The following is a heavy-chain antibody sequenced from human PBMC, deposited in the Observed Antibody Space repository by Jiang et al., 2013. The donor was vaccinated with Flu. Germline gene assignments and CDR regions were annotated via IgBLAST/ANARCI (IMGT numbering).Heavy chain of an antibody. Sequence: SGAEVKKPGASVKVSCKASGYTFTGYAMHWVRQAPGQRLEWMGWINAGNGNTKYSQKFQGRVTITRDTSASTAYMELSSLRSEDTAVYYCARGAPSAYCGDDCYFSGGSWGQGTLVTVSS. J-gene: IGHJ5*02. CDR3: ARGAPSAYCGDDCYFSGGS. CDR2: INAGNGNT. D-gene: IGHD2-21*02. CDR1: GYTFTGYA. V-gene: IGHV1-3*01.